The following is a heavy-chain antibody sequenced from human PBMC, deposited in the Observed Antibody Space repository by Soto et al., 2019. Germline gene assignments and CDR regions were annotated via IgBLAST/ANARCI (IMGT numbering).Heavy chain of an antibody. CDR3: ARVSVDTAMAHNWFDP. V-gene: IGHV4-4*02. Sequence: PSETLSLTCAVSGGSISSSNRWSWVRQPPGKGLEWIGEIYHSGSTNYNPSLKSRVTISVDKSKNQFSLKLSSVTAADTAVYSCARVSVDTAMAHNWFDPWGQGTLVT. CDR1: GGSISSSNR. D-gene: IGHD5-18*01. J-gene: IGHJ5*02. CDR2: IYHSGST.